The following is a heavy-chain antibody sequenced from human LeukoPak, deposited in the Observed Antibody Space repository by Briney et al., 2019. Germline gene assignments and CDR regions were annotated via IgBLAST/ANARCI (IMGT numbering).Heavy chain of an antibody. CDR3: ARDFAKPGSGKRWFDP. CDR1: GGSISNSY. J-gene: IGHJ5*02. Sequence: SETLSLTCTVSGGSISNSYWSWIRQPPGKGLEWIGYIYHSGSINYNPSLKSRLTISVDTSTNQFSLNLTSVTAADTAVYYCARDFAKPGSGKRWFDPWGQGTLVTVSS. V-gene: IGHV4-59*01. D-gene: IGHD2-15*01. CDR2: IYHSGSI.